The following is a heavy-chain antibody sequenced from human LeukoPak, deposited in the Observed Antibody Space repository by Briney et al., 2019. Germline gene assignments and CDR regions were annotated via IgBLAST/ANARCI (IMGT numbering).Heavy chain of an antibody. CDR1: GFIFSTYW. J-gene: IGHJ4*02. V-gene: IGHV3-74*01. Sequence: GGSLRLSCAASGFIFSTYWMYWVRQAPGKGLVWVSRINGDGSSTSYADSVKGRFTISRDNDKNTLYLQMHSLRADDSAVYYCVRAGAGLDYWGQGTLVTVSS. CDR3: VRAGAGLDY. CDR2: INGDGSST. D-gene: IGHD6-13*01.